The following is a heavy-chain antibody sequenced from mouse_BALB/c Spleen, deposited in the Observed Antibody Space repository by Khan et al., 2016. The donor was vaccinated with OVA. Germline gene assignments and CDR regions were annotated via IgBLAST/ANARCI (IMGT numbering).Heavy chain of an antibody. CDR2: INTYTGEP. CDR1: GYTFTNYG. J-gene: IGHJ2*01. CDR3: AREPTRFDY. V-gene: IGHV9-1*02. Sequence: QIQLVQSGPELKKPGETVKISCKASGYTFTNYGMNWVKQAPGKGLKWMGWINTYTGEPTYADDFKGRFAFSLETSASTAYLQINNLKNEDMATYFCAREPTRFDYWGQGTTLTVSS.